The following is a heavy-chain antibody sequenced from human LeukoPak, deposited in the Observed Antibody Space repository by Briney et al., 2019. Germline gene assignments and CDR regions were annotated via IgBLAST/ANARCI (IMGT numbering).Heavy chain of an antibody. CDR2: ISSSGGTI. CDR1: GFTFSDYY. J-gene: IGHJ4*02. CDR3: AREVGATYFDY. D-gene: IGHD1-26*01. V-gene: IGHV3-11*01. Sequence: GGSLRLSCAASGFTFSDYYISWIRQAPGKGLERVSYISSSGGTIYYADSVRGRFTISRDNAKNSLSLQMNSLRAEDTAVYFCAREVGATYFDYWGQGTLVTVSS.